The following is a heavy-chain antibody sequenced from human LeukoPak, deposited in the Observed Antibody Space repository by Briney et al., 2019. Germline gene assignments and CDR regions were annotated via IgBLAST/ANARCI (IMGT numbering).Heavy chain of an antibody. CDR3: ARRPYYFDY. CDR2: INHSGST. CDR1: GGSFSGYY. V-gene: IGHV4-34*01. Sequence: SETLSLTCAVYGGSFSGYYWSWIRRPPGKGLEWIGEINHSGSTNYNPSLKSRVTISVDTSKNQFSLKLSSVTAADTAVYYCARRPYYFDYWGQGTLVTVSS. J-gene: IGHJ4*02.